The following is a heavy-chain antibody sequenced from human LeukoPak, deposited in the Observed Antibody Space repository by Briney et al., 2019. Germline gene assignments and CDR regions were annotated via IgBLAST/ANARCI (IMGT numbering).Heavy chain of an antibody. CDR3: ARVGYSYVINDWSRTGLGAYPTKYYYHMDV. D-gene: IGHD5-18*01. Sequence: SETLSLTCAVYGGSFSGYYWSWIRQPPGKGLEWIGEINHSESTNYNPSLKSRVTISGDTSKNQFSLKLSSVTAADTAVYFCARVGYSYVINDWSRTGLGAYPTKYYYHMDVWGKGTTVTVSS. J-gene: IGHJ6*03. CDR2: INHSEST. V-gene: IGHV4-34*01. CDR1: GGSFSGYY.